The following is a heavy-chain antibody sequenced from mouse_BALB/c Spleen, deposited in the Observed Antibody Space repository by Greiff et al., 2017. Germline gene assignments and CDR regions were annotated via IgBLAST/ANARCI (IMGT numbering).Heavy chain of an antibody. D-gene: IGHD2-4*01. J-gene: IGHJ4*01. V-gene: IGHV5-4*02. Sequence: DVMLVESGGGLVKPGGSLKLSCAASGFTFSDYYMYWVRQTPEKRLEWVATISDGGSYTYYPDSVKGRFTISRDNAKNNLYLQMSSLKSEDTAMYYCARDYDDYGSYYAMDYWGQGTSVTVSS. CDR3: ARDYDDYGSYYAMDY. CDR1: GFTFSDYY. CDR2: ISDGGSYT.